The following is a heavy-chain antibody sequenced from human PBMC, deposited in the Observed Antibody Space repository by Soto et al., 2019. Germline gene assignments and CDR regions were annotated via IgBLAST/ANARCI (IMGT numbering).Heavy chain of an antibody. D-gene: IGHD6-25*01. CDR1: GFTFSSYD. V-gene: IGHV3-13*01. Sequence: PGGSLRLSCAASGFTFSSYDMHWVRQATGKGLEWVSAIGTAGDTYYPGSVKGRLTISRENAKNSLYLQMNSLRAGDTAVYYCARGLYSSGWFDYWGQGTLVTVSS. CDR3: ARGLYSSGWFDY. CDR2: IGTAGDT. J-gene: IGHJ4*02.